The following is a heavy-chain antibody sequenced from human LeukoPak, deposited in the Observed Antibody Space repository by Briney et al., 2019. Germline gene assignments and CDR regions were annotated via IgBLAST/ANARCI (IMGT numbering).Heavy chain of an antibody. V-gene: IGHV1-24*01. CDR3: ATVARIKIFGVVIINYFDY. J-gene: IGHJ4*02. D-gene: IGHD3-3*01. Sequence: GASVKVSYKVSGYTLTELSMHWVRQAPGKGLEWMGGFEPEDGETIYAQKFQGRVTMTEDTSTDTAYMELSSLRSEDTAVYYCATVARIKIFGVVIINYFDYWGQGTLVTVSS. CDR2: FEPEDGET. CDR1: GYTLTELS.